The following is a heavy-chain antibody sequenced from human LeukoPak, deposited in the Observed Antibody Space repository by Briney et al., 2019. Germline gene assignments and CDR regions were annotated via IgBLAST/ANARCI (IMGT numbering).Heavy chain of an antibody. CDR2: MNPNSGNT. D-gene: IGHD3-22*01. CDR3: AREGYDSTYYYYMDV. V-gene: IGHV1-8*03. Sequence: ASVKVSCKASGYTFTSYYMHWVRQATGQGLEWMGWMNPNSGNTGYAQKFQGRVTITRNTSISTAYMELSSLRSEDTAVYYCAREGYDSTYYYYMDVWGKGTTVTVSS. J-gene: IGHJ6*03. CDR1: GYTFTSYY.